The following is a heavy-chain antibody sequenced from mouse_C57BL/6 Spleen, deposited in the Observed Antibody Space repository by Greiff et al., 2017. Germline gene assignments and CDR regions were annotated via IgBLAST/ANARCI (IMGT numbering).Heavy chain of an antibody. J-gene: IGHJ4*01. CDR2: ISSGGSYT. Sequence: DVKLVESGGDLVKPGGSLKLSCAASGFTFSSYGMSWVRQTPDKRLEWVATISSGGSYTYYPDSVKGRFTISRDNAKNTLYLQMSSLKSEDTAMYYCARGGDYDGNYYAMDYWGQGTSVTVSS. CDR1: GFTFSSYG. V-gene: IGHV5-6*02. CDR3: ARGGDYDGNYYAMDY. D-gene: IGHD2-4*01.